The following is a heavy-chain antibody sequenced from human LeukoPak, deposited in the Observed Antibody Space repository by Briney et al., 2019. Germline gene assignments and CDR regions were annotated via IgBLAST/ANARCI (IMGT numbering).Heavy chain of an antibody. V-gene: IGHV3-23*01. D-gene: IGHD4-17*01. Sequence: GGSLRLSCTPSTFAINIYATTWVRQAPGKGLEWVSSITVNGGDIYYADSVRGRFTISRDNSKNTLYLQMNSLRAEDTAVYYCAKDPNGDYVGAFDSWDQGTMVTVSS. CDR3: AKDPNGDYVGAFDS. J-gene: IGHJ3*02. CDR2: ITVNGGDI. CDR1: TFAINIYA.